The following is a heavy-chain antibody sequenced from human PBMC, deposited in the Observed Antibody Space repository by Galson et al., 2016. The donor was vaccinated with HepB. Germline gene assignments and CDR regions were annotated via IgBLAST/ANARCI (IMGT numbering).Heavy chain of an antibody. J-gene: IGHJ5*02. CDR3: ARVRCSTFRCQNWFDP. V-gene: IGHV6-1*01. CDR2: TYYRSKWYN. CDR1: GDSVSSNSAA. D-gene: IGHD2/OR15-2a*01. Sequence: CAISGDSVSSNSAAWTWIRQSPLRGLEWLGRTYYRSKWYNDYAVSVKSRISIHPDTSKNQFSLHLNSVTPDDTAVYYCARVRCSTFRCQNWFDPWGQGTLVTVSS.